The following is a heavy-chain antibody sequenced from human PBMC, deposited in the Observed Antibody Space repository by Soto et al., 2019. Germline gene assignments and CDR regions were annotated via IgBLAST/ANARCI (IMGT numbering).Heavy chain of an antibody. CDR3: AKELQFSGWLSAQTFDY. V-gene: IGHV3-23*01. J-gene: IGHJ4*02. CDR1: GFTFSSYA. CDR2: ITGSGDST. Sequence: EVQLLESGGGLVQPGGSLRLSCTISGFTFSSYAMSWVRQAPGKGLECVSSITGSGDSTYYADSVKGRFSISRDNSKNTLYLQMNSLRAEDTAVYYCAKELQFSGWLSAQTFDYWGQGTQVTVSS. D-gene: IGHD6-19*01.